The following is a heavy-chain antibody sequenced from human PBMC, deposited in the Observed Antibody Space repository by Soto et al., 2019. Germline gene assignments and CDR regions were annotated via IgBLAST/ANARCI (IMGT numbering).Heavy chain of an antibody. V-gene: IGHV4-31*03. J-gene: IGHJ6*02. Sequence: SETLSLTCTVSGGSISSGGYYRSWIRQHPGKGLEWIGYIYYSGSTYYNPSLKSRVTISVDTSKNQFSLKLSSVTAADTAVYYCARVHSRRYYYGMDVWGQGTTVTVSS. CDR1: GGSISSGGYY. CDR2: IYYSGST. CDR3: ARVHSRRYYYGMDV. D-gene: IGHD5-18*01.